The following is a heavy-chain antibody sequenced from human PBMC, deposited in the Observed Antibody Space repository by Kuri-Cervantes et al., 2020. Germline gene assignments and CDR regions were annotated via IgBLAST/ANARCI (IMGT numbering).Heavy chain of an antibody. CDR3: AADPPTRVGATPHDAFDI. CDR2: INPNSGGT. J-gene: IGHJ3*02. D-gene: IGHD1-26*01. V-gene: IGHV1-2*02. CDR1: GYTFTSYG. Sequence: ASVKVSCKASGYTFTSYGISWVRQAPGQGLEWMGWINPNSGGTNYAQKFQGRVTMTRDTSISTAYMELSRLRSDDTAVYYCAADPPTRVGATPHDAFDIWGQGTMVTVSS.